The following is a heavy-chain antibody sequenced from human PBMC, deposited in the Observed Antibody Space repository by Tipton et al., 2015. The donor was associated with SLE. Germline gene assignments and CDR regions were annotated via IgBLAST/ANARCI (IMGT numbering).Heavy chain of an antibody. V-gene: IGHV3-23*01. CDR2: ISGSGGST. Sequence: SLRLSCAASGFTFSNYAMSWVRQAPGKGLEWVSTISGSGGSTYYADSVKGRFTISRDNSKNTLYLQMNSLRAEDTAVYYCAKDQGYSSGWYGVVSPTSFDYWGQGTLVTVSS. CDR1: GFTFSNYA. CDR3: AKDQGYSSGWYGVVSPTSFDY. J-gene: IGHJ4*02. D-gene: IGHD6-19*01.